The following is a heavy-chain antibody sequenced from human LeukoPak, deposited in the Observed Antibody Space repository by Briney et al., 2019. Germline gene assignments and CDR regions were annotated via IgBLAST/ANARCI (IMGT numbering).Heavy chain of an antibody. D-gene: IGHD2-15*01. J-gene: IGHJ5*02. CDR1: GYTFTSYY. V-gene: IGHV1-46*01. Sequence: ASVKVSCKASGYTFTSYYMHWVRQAPGQGLEWMGIINPSGGSTSYAQKFQGRVTMTRDTSTSTVYMELSSLRSEDTAVYYCARDPVPSYCSGGSCYRGTWNWFDPWGQGTLVIVSS. CDR3: ARDPVPSYCSGGSCYRGTWNWFDP. CDR2: INPSGGST.